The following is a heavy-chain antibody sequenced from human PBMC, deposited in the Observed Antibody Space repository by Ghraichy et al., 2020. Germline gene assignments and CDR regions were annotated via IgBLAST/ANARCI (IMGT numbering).Heavy chain of an antibody. CDR1: GYTCPLYG. Sequence: ASVKVSFKASGYTCPLYGISWVRQAPGQGLEWMGWISAYNGNTNYAQKLQGRVTMTTDTSTSTAYMELRSLRSDDTAVYYCARINYDFWSGYIQIGGYEAGFDYWGQGTLVTVSS. CDR3: ARINYDFWSGYIQIGGYEAGFDY. J-gene: IGHJ4*02. V-gene: IGHV1-18*04. CDR2: ISAYNGNT. D-gene: IGHD3-3*01.